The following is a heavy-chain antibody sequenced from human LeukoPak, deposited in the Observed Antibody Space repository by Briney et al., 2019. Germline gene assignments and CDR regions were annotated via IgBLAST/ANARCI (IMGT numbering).Heavy chain of an antibody. CDR1: GGTFSSYA. V-gene: IGHV1-69*05. D-gene: IGHD7-27*01. CDR2: IIPIFGTA. CDR3: ASVNWGSSAYFDY. Sequence: SVKVSCKASGGTFSSYAISWVRQAPGQGLEWMGRIIPIFGTANYAQKFQARVTLTTDESTSTAYMELSSLRSEDTAVYYCASVNWGSSAYFDYWGHGTLVTVSS. J-gene: IGHJ4*01.